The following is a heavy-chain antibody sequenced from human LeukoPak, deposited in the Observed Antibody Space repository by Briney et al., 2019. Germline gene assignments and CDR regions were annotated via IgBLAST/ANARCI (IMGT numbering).Heavy chain of an antibody. CDR3: ARSAKIQLWLSRDKGHFDY. D-gene: IGHD5-18*01. CDR1: GGTFSSYA. V-gene: IGHV1-2*02. CDR2: INPNSGGT. Sequence: GASVKVSCKASGGTFSSYAISWVRQAPGQGLEWMGWINPNSGGTNYAQKFQGRVTMTRDTSISTAYMELSRLRSDDTAVYYCARSAKIQLWLSRDKGHFDYWGQGTLVTVSS. J-gene: IGHJ4*02.